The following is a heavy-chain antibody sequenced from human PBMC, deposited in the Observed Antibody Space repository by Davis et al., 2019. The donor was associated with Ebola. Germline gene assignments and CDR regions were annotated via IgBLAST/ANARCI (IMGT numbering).Heavy chain of an antibody. V-gene: IGHV3-73*01. Sequence: GESLKISCAASGFTFSGSAMHWVRQASGKGLEWVGRIRSKANSYATAYAASVKGRFTISRDDSKNTAYLQMNSLKTEDTAVYYCTGTIVGVTRVDYWGQGTLVTVSS. CDR3: TGTIVGVTRVDY. CDR2: IRSKANSYAT. CDR1: GFTFSGSA. J-gene: IGHJ4*02. D-gene: IGHD1-26*01.